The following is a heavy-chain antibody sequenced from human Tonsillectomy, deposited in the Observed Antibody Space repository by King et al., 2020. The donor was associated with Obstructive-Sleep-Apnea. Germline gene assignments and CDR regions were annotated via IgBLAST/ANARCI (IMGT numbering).Heavy chain of an antibody. CDR1: GFTFTIYW. CDR2: IKQDGSEK. D-gene: IGHD1-26*01. CDR3: ARDAPYSGSYWHYFDY. V-gene: IGHV3-7*01. Sequence: VQLVESGGGLVQPGGSLRLSCAASGFTFTIYWMTWVRQAPGKGLEWVANIKQDGSEKYYVDSVKGRFTISRDNAKNSLYLQMNSLRADDTAVYYCARDAPYSGSYWHYFDYWGQGTLVTVSS. J-gene: IGHJ4*02.